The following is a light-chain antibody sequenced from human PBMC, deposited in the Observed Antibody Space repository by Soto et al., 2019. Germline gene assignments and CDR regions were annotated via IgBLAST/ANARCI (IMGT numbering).Light chain of an antibody. CDR3: SSYTSSSTLYV. V-gene: IGLV2-14*01. CDR2: EVR. J-gene: IGLJ1*01. CDR1: SSDVGGYNY. Sequence: SAPTPPAPVSGSPGQSITISSTGTSSDVGGYNYVSWYQQHPGKAPRLMIYEVRNRPSGVSNRFSGSKSGNTASLTISGLQAEDEADYYCSSYTSSSTLYVFGTGTKVTVL.